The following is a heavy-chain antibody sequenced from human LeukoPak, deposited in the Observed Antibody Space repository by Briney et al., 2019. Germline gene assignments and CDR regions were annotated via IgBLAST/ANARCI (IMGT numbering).Heavy chain of an antibody. V-gene: IGHV3-23*01. J-gene: IGHJ4*02. Sequence: GGSLRLSCAASGFTFSSYAMSWVRQAPGKGLEWVSAISGSGGSTYYADSVKGRFTISRDNAKNSLYLQMNSLRAEDTALYYCAKVTYYYDSSGYAYYFDYWGQGTLVTVSS. CDR1: GFTFSSYA. D-gene: IGHD3-22*01. CDR2: ISGSGGST. CDR3: AKVTYYYDSSGYAYYFDY.